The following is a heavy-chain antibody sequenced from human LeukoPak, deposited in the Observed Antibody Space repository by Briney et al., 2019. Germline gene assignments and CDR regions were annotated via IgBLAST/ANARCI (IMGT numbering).Heavy chain of an antibody. D-gene: IGHD3-10*01. CDR2: MNPNSGNT. J-gene: IGHJ6*02. CDR1: GYTFTSYD. Sequence: GASVKVSCKASGYTFTSYDINWVRQATGQGLEWMGWMNPNSGNTGYAQKFQGRVTMTRNTSISTAYMELSSLRSGDTAVYYCARAATMVRGVIRYYYYYGMDVWGQGTTVTVSS. CDR3: ARAATMVRGVIRYYYYYGMDV. V-gene: IGHV1-8*01.